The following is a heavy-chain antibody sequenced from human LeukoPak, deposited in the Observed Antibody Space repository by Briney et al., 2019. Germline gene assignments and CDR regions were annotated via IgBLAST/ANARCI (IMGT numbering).Heavy chain of an antibody. V-gene: IGHV1-24*01. J-gene: IGHJ4*02. CDR2: FNPEDGET. CDR1: GYTLTELS. Sequence: ASVKVSCKVSGYTLTELSMHWVRQAPGKGLEWMGGFNPEDGETIYAQKFQGRVTMTEDTSTDTAYMELSSLRSEGTAVYDCATDPMAGPEEPTAGLWYWGQGTLVTVSS. D-gene: IGHD2-21*01. CDR3: ATDPMAGPEEPTAGLWY.